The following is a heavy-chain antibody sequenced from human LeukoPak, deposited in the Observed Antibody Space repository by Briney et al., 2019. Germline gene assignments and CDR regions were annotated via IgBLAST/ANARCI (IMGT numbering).Heavy chain of an antibody. CDR2: ISGSGGST. J-gene: IGHJ4*02. CDR3: AKASGGYGVYFDY. D-gene: IGHD5-12*01. Sequence: QPGGSLRLSCAASGFTFSSYAMGWVRQAPGKGLEWVSGISGSGGSTYYADSVKGRFTISRDNSKNTLYLQMNSLRAEDTAVYYCAKASGGYGVYFDYWGQGTLVTVSS. V-gene: IGHV3-23*01. CDR1: GFTFSSYA.